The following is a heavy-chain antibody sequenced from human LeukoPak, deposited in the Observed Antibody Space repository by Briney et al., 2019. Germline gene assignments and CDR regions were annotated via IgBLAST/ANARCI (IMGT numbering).Heavy chain of an antibody. CDR2: IYGSGRT. CDR3: VVSPNQDFFDY. J-gene: IGHJ4*02. Sequence: ASESLSVTCTVSGVSINSHYLYWIWAPLGKGLEWIGHIYGSGRTTYNPSLKSRVTMSVDTSKTQFSLNLHSLTAADTAVYYCVVSPNQDFFDYWGQGPLVTVSS. V-gene: IGHV4-4*09. CDR1: GVSINSHY.